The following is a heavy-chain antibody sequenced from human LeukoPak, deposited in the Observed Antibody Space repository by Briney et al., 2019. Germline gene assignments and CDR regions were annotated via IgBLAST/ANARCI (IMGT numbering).Heavy chain of an antibody. Sequence: GGSLRPSCAASGFPFSSYGMPWVRQAPGKGLEWVAFIRYDGSNKYYADSVKGRFTISRDNSKNTLYLQMNSLRAEDTAVYYCAKVTDCSSTSCYGGFDYWGQGTLVTVSS. D-gene: IGHD2-2*01. CDR2: IRYDGSNK. CDR1: GFPFSSYG. V-gene: IGHV3-30*02. CDR3: AKVTDCSSTSCYGGFDY. J-gene: IGHJ4*02.